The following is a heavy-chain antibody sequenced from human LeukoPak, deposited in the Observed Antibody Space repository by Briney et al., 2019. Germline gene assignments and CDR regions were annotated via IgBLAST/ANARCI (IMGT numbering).Heavy chain of an antibody. CDR2: ISYDGSNK. V-gene: IGHV3-30-3*01. J-gene: IGHJ3*02. D-gene: IGHD4-17*01. CDR1: GFTFSSYA. CDR3: ARSATVTTGSAFDI. Sequence: GGSLRLSCAASGFTFSSYAMHWVRQAPGKGLEWVAVISYDGSNKYYADSVKGRFTISRDNSKNTLYLQMNSLRAEDTAVYYCARSATVTTGSAFDIWGQGTMVTVSS.